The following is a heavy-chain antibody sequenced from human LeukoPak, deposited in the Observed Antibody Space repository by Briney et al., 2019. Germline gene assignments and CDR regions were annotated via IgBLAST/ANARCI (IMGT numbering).Heavy chain of an antibody. J-gene: IGHJ1*01. CDR2: INHSGST. Sequence: SETLSLTCAVYGGSFSGYYWSWIRQPPGKGLEGIGEINHSGSTNYNPSLTSRVTISVDTSKNQFSLKLSSVTAADTAVYYCARQSGSGSEYFQHWGQGTLVTVSS. D-gene: IGHD6-19*01. CDR3: ARQSGSGSEYFQH. CDR1: GGSFSGYY. V-gene: IGHV4-34*01.